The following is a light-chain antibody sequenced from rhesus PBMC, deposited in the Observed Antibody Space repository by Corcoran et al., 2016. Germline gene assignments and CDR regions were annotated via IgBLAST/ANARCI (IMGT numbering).Light chain of an antibody. Sequence: QVILTQSPATLSLSPGERATLSCRASQSVSSYLAWYQQKPGQAPRLLIYGASSRATGIPDRFSGSGAGTEFTLTISSLGPEDVGVYHCYQHSSGYSFGQGTKVEIK. V-gene: IGKV3-10*01. CDR2: GAS. CDR3: YQHSSGYS. CDR1: QSVSSY. J-gene: IGKJ2*01.